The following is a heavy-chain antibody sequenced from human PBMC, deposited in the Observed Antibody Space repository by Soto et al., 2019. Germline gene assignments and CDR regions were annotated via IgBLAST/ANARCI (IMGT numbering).Heavy chain of an antibody. J-gene: IGHJ6*03. D-gene: IGHD2-15*01. CDR3: ARDDVVWYYYYYCIVV. CDR1: GFTFSSYG. V-gene: IGHV3-33*01. Sequence: PGGSLRLSCAASGFTFSSYGMHWVRQAPGKGLEWVAVIWYDGSNKYYADSVKGRFTTSRDNSKNTLYLQMNSLRAEDTAVYYCARDDVVWYYYYYCIVVSGKGTTVSV. CDR2: IWYDGSNK.